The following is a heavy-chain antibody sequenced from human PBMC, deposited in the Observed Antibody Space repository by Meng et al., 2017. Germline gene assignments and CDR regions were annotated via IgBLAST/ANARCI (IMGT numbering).Heavy chain of an antibody. CDR3: ARDRLRGEFDP. J-gene: IGHJ5*02. Sequence: QVQRVQAGPGVKKPGASVKVSCKASGYTLTSDGISWVRQAPGQGLEWMGWISAYNGNTNYAQKLQGRVTMTTDTSTSTAYMELRSLRSDDTAVYYCARDRLRGEFDPWGQGTLVTVSS. CDR1: GYTLTSDG. D-gene: IGHD3-10*01. V-gene: IGHV1-18*01. CDR2: ISAYNGNT.